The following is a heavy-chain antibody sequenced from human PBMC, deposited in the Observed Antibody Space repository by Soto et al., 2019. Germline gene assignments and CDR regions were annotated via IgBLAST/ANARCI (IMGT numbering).Heavy chain of an antibody. J-gene: IGHJ6*02. Sequence: QVQLVQSGAEVKKPGSSVKVSCKASGGTFSSYAISWVRQAPGQGLEWMGGIIPIFGTANYAQKFQGRVTITADESTSTAYMELSSLRSEDTAVYYCARDRTAAGTAYYYYVMDVWGQGTTVTVSS. CDR2: IIPIFGTA. V-gene: IGHV1-69*01. CDR3: ARDRTAAGTAYYYYVMDV. D-gene: IGHD6-13*01. CDR1: GGTFSSYA.